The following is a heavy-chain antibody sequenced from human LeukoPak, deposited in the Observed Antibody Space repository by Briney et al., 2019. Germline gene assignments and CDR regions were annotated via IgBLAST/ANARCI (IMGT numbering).Heavy chain of an antibody. CDR3: ARDPGRRTHVDTAMPTFDY. CDR1: GYPFPSYY. J-gene: IGHJ4*02. Sequence: ASVKVSFKASGYPFPSYYMHWVRPAPGQGLGWMGIINPSGGSTSYARKFQGRVTMTRDTSTSTVYMELSSLRSEDTAVYYCARDPGRRTHVDTAMPTFDYWGQGTLVTVSS. CDR2: INPSGGST. V-gene: IGHV1-46*01. D-gene: IGHD5-18*01.